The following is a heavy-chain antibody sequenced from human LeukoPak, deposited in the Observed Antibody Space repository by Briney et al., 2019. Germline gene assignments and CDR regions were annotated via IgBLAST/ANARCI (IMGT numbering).Heavy chain of an antibody. Sequence: PSETLSLTCTVSGGSISSYYWSWIRQPPGKGLEWIGYIYYSGSTNYNPSLKSRVTISVDTSKNQFSLKLSSVTAADTAVYYCARGSLVRGINYYTDVWGKGTTVTVSS. CDR2: IYYSGST. J-gene: IGHJ6*03. CDR1: GGSISSYY. D-gene: IGHD3-10*01. CDR3: ARGSLVRGINYYTDV. V-gene: IGHV4-59*01.